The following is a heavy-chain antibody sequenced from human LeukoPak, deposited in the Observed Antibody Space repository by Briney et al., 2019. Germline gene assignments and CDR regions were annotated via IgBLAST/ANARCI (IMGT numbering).Heavy chain of an antibody. Sequence: PSETLSLTCTVSGGSISSSSYYWGWIRQPPGKGLEWIGSIYYSGSTYYNPSLKSRVTISVDTSKNQFSLKLSSVTAADTAVYCCARAAAVAGYVPYGMDVWSQGTTVTVSS. CDR2: IYYSGST. CDR1: GGSISSSSYY. J-gene: IGHJ6*02. CDR3: ARAAAVAGYVPYGMDV. D-gene: IGHD6-19*01. V-gene: IGHV4-39*07.